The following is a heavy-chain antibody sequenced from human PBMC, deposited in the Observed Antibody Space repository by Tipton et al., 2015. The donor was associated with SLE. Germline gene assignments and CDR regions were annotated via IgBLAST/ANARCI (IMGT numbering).Heavy chain of an antibody. CDR3: ARGAKERITLVRVRPYYFDY. V-gene: IGHV4-61*02. CDR2: LYTTGST. CDR1: GGSITTGSYY. D-gene: IGHD3-10*01. J-gene: IGHJ4*01. Sequence: LRLSCTVSGGSITTGSYYWSWIRQPAGKGLEWIGRLYTTGSTYYNPSLKSRVTISIDTSKSHFSLKLTSVTAADTAVYYCARGAKERITLVRVRPYYFDYWGQGSLVTVSS.